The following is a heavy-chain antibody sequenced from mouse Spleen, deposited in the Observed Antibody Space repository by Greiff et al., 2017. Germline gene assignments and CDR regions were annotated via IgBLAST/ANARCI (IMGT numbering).Heavy chain of an antibody. Sequence: VQLKESGPELVKPGASVKISCKASGYSFTGYYMNWVKQSPEKSLEWIGEINPSTGGTTYNQKFKAKATLTVDKSSSTAYMQLKSLTSEDSAVYYCASQSIYYYGSSPFAYWGQGTLVTVSA. CDR3: ASQSIYYYGSSPFAY. D-gene: IGHD1-1*01. V-gene: IGHV1-42*01. J-gene: IGHJ3*01. CDR1: GYSFTGYY. CDR2: INPSTGGT.